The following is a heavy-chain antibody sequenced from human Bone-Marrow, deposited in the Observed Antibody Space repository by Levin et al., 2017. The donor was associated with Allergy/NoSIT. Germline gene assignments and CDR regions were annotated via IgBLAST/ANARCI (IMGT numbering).Heavy chain of an antibody. J-gene: IGHJ5*01. Sequence: GESLKISCRASGFLFDTSAMTWVRQAPGKGLKWVSAISGSGDMTSYADSVKGRFTVSRDNSKNMLFLEMDNLRVEDTAIFYCVKGSSGWLQDEDSWGQGTLVTVSS. D-gene: IGHD6-19*01. CDR1: GFLFDTSA. V-gene: IGHV3-23*01. CDR3: VKGSSGWLQDEDS. CDR2: ISGSGDMT.